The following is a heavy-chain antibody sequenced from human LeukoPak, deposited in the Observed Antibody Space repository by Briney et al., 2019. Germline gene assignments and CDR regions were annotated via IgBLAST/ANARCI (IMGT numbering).Heavy chain of an antibody. Sequence: GGSLRLSCAASGFTFSSYAMAWVRQAPGKGLEWVAVISYEGINKYYADSVKGRFTISRDNSKNMLYLQMNSLRAEDTAVYYCAKDRDHGSGSYNGMDVWGQGTTVTVSS. CDR3: AKDRDHGSGSYNGMDV. CDR1: GFTFSSYA. V-gene: IGHV3-30*18. D-gene: IGHD3-10*01. J-gene: IGHJ6*02. CDR2: ISYEGINK.